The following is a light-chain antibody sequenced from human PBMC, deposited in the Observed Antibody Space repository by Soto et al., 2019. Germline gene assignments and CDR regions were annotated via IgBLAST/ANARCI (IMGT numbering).Light chain of an antibody. V-gene: IGKV1-5*01. CDR1: QSISSW. CDR2: DAS. J-gene: IGKJ4*01. Sequence: DIQMTQSPSTLSASVVDRVTITCLASQSISSWLAWYQQKPGKAPKLLIYDASRLESGVPSRFSGSGSGTEFTLTISSLQPDDFATYYCQQYNSYSPDAFGGGTKVDI. CDR3: QQYNSYSPDA.